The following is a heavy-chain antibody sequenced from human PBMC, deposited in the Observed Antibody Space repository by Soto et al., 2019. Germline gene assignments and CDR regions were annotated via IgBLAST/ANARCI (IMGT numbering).Heavy chain of an antibody. CDR1: GFTFSNYA. J-gene: IGHJ4*02. Sequence: GGSLRLSCAASGFTFSNYAMSWVRQAPGKGLEWVSGISGSGVTTDYADSVKGQFTISRDNSKNTLYLQLNSLRAEDTGIYYCAKTPGYYNSGTYSNWVETSFDCWGQVTLVTVSS. V-gene: IGHV3-23*01. CDR3: AKTPGYYNSGTYSNWVETSFDC. CDR2: ISGSGVTT. D-gene: IGHD3-10*01.